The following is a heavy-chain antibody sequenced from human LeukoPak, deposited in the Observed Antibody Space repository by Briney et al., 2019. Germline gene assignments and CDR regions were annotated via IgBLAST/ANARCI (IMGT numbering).Heavy chain of an antibody. CDR2: ISGSSSGSTSII. D-gene: IGHD3-3*01. CDR3: GRDFWSGYYTED. V-gene: IGHV3-48*04. Sequence: GGSLRLSCELSGIIFSTYAMNWVRQAPGKGLEWISYISGSSSGSTSIIHYEDSVKGRFTISRDNDKNSLHLQMDSLSAEDTAVYYCGRDFWSGYYTEDWGQGALVIVSS. CDR1: GIIFSTYA. J-gene: IGHJ4*02.